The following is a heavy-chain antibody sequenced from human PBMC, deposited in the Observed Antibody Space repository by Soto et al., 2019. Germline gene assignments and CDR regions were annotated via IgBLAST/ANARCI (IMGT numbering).Heavy chain of an antibody. Sequence: EVQLVESGGGLVKPGGSLRLSCAASGFTFSSYSMNWVRQAPGKGLEWVSSISGSGNYTHYADFLRGRFTISRDNAKTSLYLQMNSLRAENTAVYYCAREGINNYNEYYFDSWGQGTLVTVSS. CDR2: ISGSGNYT. V-gene: IGHV3-21*01. D-gene: IGHD4-4*01. J-gene: IGHJ4*02. CDR1: GFTFSSYS. CDR3: AREGINNYNEYYFDS.